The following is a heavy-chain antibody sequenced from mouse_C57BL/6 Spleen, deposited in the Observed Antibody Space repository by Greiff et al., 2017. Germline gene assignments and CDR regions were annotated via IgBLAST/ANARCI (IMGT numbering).Heavy chain of an antibody. CDR1: GFTFSDYG. J-gene: IGHJ3*01. D-gene: IGHD1-1*01. V-gene: IGHV5-17*01. CDR2: ISSGSSTI. Sequence: EVKLVESGGGLVKPGGSLKLSCAASGFTFSDYGMHWVRQAPEKGLEWVAYISSGSSTIYYADTVKGRFTISRDSAKNTLFLQMTSLRSEDTAMYYCARRDGSSYSWFAYWGQGTLVTVSA. CDR3: ARRDGSSYSWFAY.